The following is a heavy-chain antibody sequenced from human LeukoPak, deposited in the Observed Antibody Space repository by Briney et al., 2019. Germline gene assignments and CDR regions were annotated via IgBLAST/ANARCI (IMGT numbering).Heavy chain of an antibody. D-gene: IGHD3-3*01. CDR2: FDPEDGET. J-gene: IGHJ4*02. Sequence: ASVKVSCKVSGYTLTELSMHWVRQAPGKGLEWMGGFDPEDGETIYAQKFQGRVTMTEDTSTDTAYMELSSLRSEDTAVYYCATDINDDFSSGYYGFDYWGQGTLVTVSS. CDR1: GYTLTELS. V-gene: IGHV1-24*01. CDR3: ATDINDDFSSGYYGFDY.